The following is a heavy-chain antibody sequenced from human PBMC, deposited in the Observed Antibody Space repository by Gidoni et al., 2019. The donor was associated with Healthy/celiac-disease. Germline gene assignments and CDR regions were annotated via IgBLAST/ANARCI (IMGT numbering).Heavy chain of an antibody. J-gene: IGHJ5*02. V-gene: IGHV3-23*01. CDR3: AKGGTSCCGPDWFDP. CDR2: ISGSGGST. D-gene: IGHD2-2*01. Sequence: EVQLLESGGGLVQPGGSLRLSCAASGFTFSSYAMSGVRQAPGKGLEWVAAISGSGGSTYYADSVKGRFTISRDNSKNTLYLQMNSLRAEDTAVYYCAKGGTSCCGPDWFDPWGQGTLVTVSS. CDR1: GFTFSSYA.